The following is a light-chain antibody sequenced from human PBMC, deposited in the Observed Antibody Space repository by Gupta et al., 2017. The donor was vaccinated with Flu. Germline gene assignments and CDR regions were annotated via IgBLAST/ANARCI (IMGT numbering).Light chain of an antibody. Sequence: CGGKNIVTKSGQWFQQKPGQAPVLVVYRETNRPSGIPERFSGSNSGNTATLTISRAQVGDEADYYCQVWDSSTALFGGGTKLTVL. CDR1: NIVTKS. J-gene: IGLJ2*01. CDR2: RET. CDR3: QVWDSSTAL. V-gene: IGLV3-9*01.